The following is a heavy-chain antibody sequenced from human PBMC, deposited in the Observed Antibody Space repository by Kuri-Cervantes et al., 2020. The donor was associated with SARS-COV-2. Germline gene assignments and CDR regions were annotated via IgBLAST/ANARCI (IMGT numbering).Heavy chain of an antibody. J-gene: IGHJ6*02. CDR1: GGTFSSYA. CDR3: ARATQTYYDILTGYLNEYYYYGMDV. Sequence: SVKVSCKASGGTFSSYAISWVRQAPGQGLEWMGGIIHIFGIANYAQKFQGRVTITADKSTSTAYMELSRLRSDDTAVYYCARATQTYYDILTGYLNEYYYYGMDVWAQGTTVTVSS. CDR2: IIHIFGIA. V-gene: IGHV1-69*10. D-gene: IGHD3-9*01.